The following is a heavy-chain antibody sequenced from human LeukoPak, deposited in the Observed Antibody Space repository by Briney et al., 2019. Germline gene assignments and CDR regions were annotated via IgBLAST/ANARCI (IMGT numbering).Heavy chain of an antibody. CDR1: GFTFSDYY. V-gene: IGHV3-11*01. Sequence: GGSLRLSCAASGFTFSDYYMSWIRQAPGEGLEWVSYISSSGSTICYADSVKGRFTISRDNAKNSLYLQMNSLRAEDTAVYYCARVLSGATMIFDYWGQGTLVTVSS. D-gene: IGHD1-26*01. J-gene: IGHJ4*02. CDR3: ARVLSGATMIFDY. CDR2: ISSSGSTI.